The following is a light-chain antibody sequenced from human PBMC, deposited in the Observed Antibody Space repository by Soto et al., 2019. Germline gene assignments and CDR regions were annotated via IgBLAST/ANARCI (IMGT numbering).Light chain of an antibody. Sequence: EIVLTQSPAPLSLSPGESATLSCTASPSVTNYLAWYQQKPGQAPRLVIYGAFNRATGIPARFSGSGSGTDFTLTISSLEPEDFAVYYCQQRNIWPPVTLGQGTRLEI. J-gene: IGKJ5*01. CDR3: QQRNIWPPVT. V-gene: IGKV3-11*01. CDR2: GAF. CDR1: PSVTNY.